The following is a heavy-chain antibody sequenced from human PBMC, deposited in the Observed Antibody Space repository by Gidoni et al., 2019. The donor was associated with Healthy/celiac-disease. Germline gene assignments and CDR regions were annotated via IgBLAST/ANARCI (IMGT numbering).Heavy chain of an antibody. V-gene: IGHV3-23*01. CDR2: ISGSGGST. CDR3: AKLGYCSSTSCSYAEYFQH. Sequence: EVQLLESGGGLVQPGGSLRLPCAASGFTFSSYAMSWVRQAPGKGLEWVSAISGSGGSTYYADSVKGRFTISRDNSKNTLYLQMNSLRAEDTAVYYCAKLGYCSSTSCSYAEYFQHWGQGTLVTVSS. J-gene: IGHJ1*01. CDR1: GFTFSSYA. D-gene: IGHD2-2*01.